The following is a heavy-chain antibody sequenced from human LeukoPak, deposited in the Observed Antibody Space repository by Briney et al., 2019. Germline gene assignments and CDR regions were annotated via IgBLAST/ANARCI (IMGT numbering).Heavy chain of an antibody. V-gene: IGHV3-74*01. Sequence: PGGSLRLSCAASGFTFSSYWMHWVRQAPGKGLVWVSHINNDGSSTNYADSVKGRFTISRDNAKNTLHLQMNSLRTEDTAVYYCACYGIAPPHWGQGTLVTVSS. D-gene: IGHD2-15*01. CDR3: ACYGIAPPH. CDR1: GFTFSSYW. J-gene: IGHJ4*02. CDR2: INNDGSST.